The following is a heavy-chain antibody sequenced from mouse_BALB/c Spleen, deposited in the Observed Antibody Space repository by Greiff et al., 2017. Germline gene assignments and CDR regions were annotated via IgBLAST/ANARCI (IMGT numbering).Heavy chain of an antibody. V-gene: IGHV7-3*02. CDR1: GFTFTDSY. D-gene: IGHD1-1*01. Sequence: EVKLMESGGGLVQPGGSLRFSCASSGFTFTDSYMSWVRQPPGKALEWLGFIRNKAHGYTTEYSASVKGRFTISRDNSQSILYLQMNTLRAEDSATYCCATHYGSSSLYAMDYWGQGTSVTVSS. J-gene: IGHJ4*01. CDR3: ATHYGSSSLYAMDY. CDR2: IRNKAHGYTT.